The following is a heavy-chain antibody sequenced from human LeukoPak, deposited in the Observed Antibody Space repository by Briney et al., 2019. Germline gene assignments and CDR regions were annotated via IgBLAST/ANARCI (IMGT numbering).Heavy chain of an antibody. D-gene: IGHD6-19*01. V-gene: IGHV3-30*02. Sequence: QPGGSLRLSCAASGFTFSSYGMHWVRQAPGKGLEWVAFIRYDGSNKYYADSVKGRFTISRDNSKNTLYLQMNSLRAEDTAVYYCAKDRLADQDLDYWGQGTLVTVSS. CDR1: GFTFSSYG. CDR2: IRYDGSNK. J-gene: IGHJ4*02. CDR3: AKDRLADQDLDY.